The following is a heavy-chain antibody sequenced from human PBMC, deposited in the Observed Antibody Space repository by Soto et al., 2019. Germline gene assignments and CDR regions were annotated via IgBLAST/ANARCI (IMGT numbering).Heavy chain of an antibody. CDR2: INAGNGNT. CDR3: ARSPGGPMTPGDY. V-gene: IGHV1-3*01. J-gene: IGHJ4*02. D-gene: IGHD3-10*01. CDR1: GYTFTSYA. Sequence: ASVKVSCKASGYTFTSYAMHWVRQAPGQRLEWMGWINAGNGNTKYPQKFQGRVTITRDTSASTAYMELSSLRSEDTAVYYCARSPGGPMTPGDYWGQGTLVTVSS.